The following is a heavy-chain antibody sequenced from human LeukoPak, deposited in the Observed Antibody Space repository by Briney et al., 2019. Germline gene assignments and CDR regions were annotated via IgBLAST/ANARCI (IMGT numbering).Heavy chain of an antibody. V-gene: IGHV1-18*01. J-gene: IGHJ4*02. D-gene: IGHD6-19*01. CDR1: GYTFTSYG. CDR2: ISAYNGNT. Sequence: ASVKVSCKASGYTFTSYGISWVRQAPGRGLEWMGWISAYNGNTNYAQKLQGRVTMTTDTSTSTAYMELRSLRSDDTAVYYCARAGYSSGWYLSDYWGQGTLVTVSS. CDR3: ARAGYSSGWYLSDY.